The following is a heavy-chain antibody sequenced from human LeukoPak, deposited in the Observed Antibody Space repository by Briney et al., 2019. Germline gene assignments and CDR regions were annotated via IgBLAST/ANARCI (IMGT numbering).Heavy chain of an antibody. CDR3: ARHLYYYDSSGYYPLGY. CDR1: GGSISSSSYY. V-gene: IGHV4-39*01. D-gene: IGHD3-22*01. Sequence: PETLSLTCTVSGGSISSSSYYWGWIRQPPGKGLEWIGSIYYSGSTYYNPSLKSRFTISVDTSKNQFSLKLSSVTAADTAVYYCARHLYYYDSSGYYPLGYWGQGTLVTVSS. CDR2: IYYSGST. J-gene: IGHJ4*02.